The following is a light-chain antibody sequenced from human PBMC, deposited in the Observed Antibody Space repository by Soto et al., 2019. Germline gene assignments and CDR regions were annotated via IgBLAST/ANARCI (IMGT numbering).Light chain of an antibody. J-gene: IGKJ1*01. CDR3: QQYNNWPRT. V-gene: IGKV3-15*01. CDR1: QSVSSN. Sequence: EIVMTHSPATLSVSPGERATLSCRASQSVSSNLAWYQQKPGQAPRLLIYGASTRATGIPARFSGSGSGTEFTLTISSLQSEDFAVCYCQQYNNWPRTFGQGTKVDIK. CDR2: GAS.